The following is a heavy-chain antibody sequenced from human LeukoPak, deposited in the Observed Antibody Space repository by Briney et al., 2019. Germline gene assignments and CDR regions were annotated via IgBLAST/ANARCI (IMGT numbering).Heavy chain of an antibody. CDR3: ARDPAGGFLEWFGAAGYYMDV. Sequence: GGSLRLSCAACGFTFKKYGMSWVRQAPGKGLEWVSSIGGDAGRTYYADSVKGRFTISRDNSKNTLYLQMNSLRAEDSAVYYWARDPAGGFLEWFGAAGYYMDVWGRGTTVTVSS. CDR2: IGGDAGRT. CDR1: GFTFKKYG. D-gene: IGHD3-3*01. J-gene: IGHJ6*03. V-gene: IGHV3-23*01.